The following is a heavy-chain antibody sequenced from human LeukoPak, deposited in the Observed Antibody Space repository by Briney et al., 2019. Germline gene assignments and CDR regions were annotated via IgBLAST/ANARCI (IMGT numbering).Heavy chain of an antibody. CDR1: GGSISSGGYS. Sequence: PSETLSLTCAVSGGSISSGGYSWSWIRQPPGKGLEWIGYIYHSGSTYYNPSLKSRVTISVDRSKNQFSLKLSSVTAADTAVYYCAREAQQYHDSSGYLWGRGTLVTVSS. V-gene: IGHV4-30-2*01. CDR3: AREAQQYHDSSGYL. CDR2: IYHSGST. D-gene: IGHD3-22*01. J-gene: IGHJ2*01.